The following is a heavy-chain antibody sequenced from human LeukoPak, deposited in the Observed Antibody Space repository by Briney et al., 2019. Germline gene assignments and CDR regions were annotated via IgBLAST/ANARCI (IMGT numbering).Heavy chain of an antibody. V-gene: IGHV3-23*01. CDR1: GFTFSSYA. CDR2: ISGSGGST. J-gene: IGHJ6*03. D-gene: IGHD1-1*01. CDR3: AKNPAIRVEPHSYYYYMDV. Sequence: PGGSLRLSCAASGFTFSSYAMSWVRQAPGKGLEWVSAISGSGGSTYYADSVKGRFTISRDNSKNTLYLQMNSLRAEDTAVYYCAKNPAIRVEPHSYYYYMDVWGKGTTVTVSS.